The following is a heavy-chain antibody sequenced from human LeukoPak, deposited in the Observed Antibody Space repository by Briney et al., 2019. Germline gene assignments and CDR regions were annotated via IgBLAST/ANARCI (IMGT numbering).Heavy chain of an antibody. CDR1: GGSISSYY. Sequence: SETLSLTCTVSGGSISSYYWSWIRQPPGKGLEWIGYIYYSGSTNYNPSLKSRVTIPVDTSKNQFSLKLSSVTAADTAVYYCARVLVPAAIDYYYYGMDVWGQGTTVTVSS. CDR3: ARVLVPAAIDYYYYGMDV. J-gene: IGHJ6*02. D-gene: IGHD2-2*02. CDR2: IYYSGST. V-gene: IGHV4-59*01.